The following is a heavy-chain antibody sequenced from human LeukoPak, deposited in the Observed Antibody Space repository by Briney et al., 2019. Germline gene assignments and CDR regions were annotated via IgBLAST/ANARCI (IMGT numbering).Heavy chain of an antibody. J-gene: IGHJ4*02. CDR1: GGSISSYY. V-gene: IGHV4-59*12. Sequence: PSETLSLTCTGSGGSISSYYWSWIRQPPGKGLEWIGYIYYSGSTNYNPSLKSRVTISVDTSKNQFSLKLSSVTAADTAVYYCARGATVTTEGGFDYWGQGTLVTVSS. CDR3: ARGATVTTEGGFDY. D-gene: IGHD4-17*01. CDR2: IYYSGST.